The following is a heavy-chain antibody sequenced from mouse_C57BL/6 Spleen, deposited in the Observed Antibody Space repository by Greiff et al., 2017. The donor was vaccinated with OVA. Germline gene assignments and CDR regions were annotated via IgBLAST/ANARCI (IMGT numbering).Heavy chain of an antibody. CDR2: IDPSDSYT. D-gene: IGHD2-12*01. CDR1: GYTFTSYW. V-gene: IGHV1-69*01. J-gene: IGHJ3*01. CDR3: ARVELLYPAWFAY. Sequence: QVQLQQPGAELVMPGASVKLSCKASGYTFTSYWMHWVKQRPGQGLEWIGEIDPSDSYTNYNQKFKGKSTLTVDKSSSTAYMQLSSLTSEDSAVYYCARVELLYPAWFAYWGQGTLVTVSA.